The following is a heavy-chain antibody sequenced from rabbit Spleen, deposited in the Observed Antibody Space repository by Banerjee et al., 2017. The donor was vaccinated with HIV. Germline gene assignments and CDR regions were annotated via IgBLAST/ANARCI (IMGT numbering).Heavy chain of an antibody. Sequence: QTLEESGGDLVKPGASLTLTCTASGFSSSSSDYMCWVRQAPGKGLEWIACIAGSSSGFTYSAPWAHGSFPCSKFSSTSVSLPITSLTFADSATYFCSKDLDGVLGLNFGWWGQGALVTAS. CDR1: GFSSSSSDY. CDR3: SKDLDGVLGLNFGW. D-gene: IGHD4-1*01. J-gene: IGHJ3*01. V-gene: IGHV1S40*01. CDR2: IAGSSSGFT.